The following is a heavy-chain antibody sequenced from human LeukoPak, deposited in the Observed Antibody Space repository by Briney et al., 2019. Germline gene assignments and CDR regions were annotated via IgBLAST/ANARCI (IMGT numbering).Heavy chain of an antibody. CDR3: ARSFLPFSSTVWYVNFDY. V-gene: IGHV3-23*01. CDR2: IRNSGGST. Sequence: GGSLRLSCAASGFSFSNYALTWVRQAPGKGLEWVSSIRNSGGSTYYADSVKGRFTISRDNSKNTLYLQMNSLTVEDTALYYCARSFLPFSSTVWYVNFDYWGQGTLVTVSS. J-gene: IGHJ4*02. D-gene: IGHD6-19*01. CDR1: GFSFSNYA.